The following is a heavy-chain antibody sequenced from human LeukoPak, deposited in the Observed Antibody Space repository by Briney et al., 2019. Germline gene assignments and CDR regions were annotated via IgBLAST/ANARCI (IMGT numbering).Heavy chain of an antibody. Sequence: ASVKVSCKASEYTFTGYYMHWVRQAPGQGLEWMGWINPNSGGTNYAQKFQGRVTMTRDTSISTAYMELSRLRSDDTAVCYCARDIYDSSGYYLYYWGQGTLVTVSS. CDR1: EYTFTGYY. CDR3: ARDIYDSSGYYLYY. V-gene: IGHV1-2*02. CDR2: INPNSGGT. J-gene: IGHJ4*02. D-gene: IGHD3-22*01.